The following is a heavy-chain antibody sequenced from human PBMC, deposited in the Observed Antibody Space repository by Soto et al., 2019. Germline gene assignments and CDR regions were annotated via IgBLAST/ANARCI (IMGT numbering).Heavy chain of an antibody. D-gene: IGHD3-10*01. Sequence: QVQLVQSGAEVKRPWSSVKVSCKASGDTFSFYSINWVRQAPGLGLEWMGRVNPILSLSNYAQRFQGRVTMTADKSTSTAYMVISSLRSEDTAIYYCATSYGSGYRAFDYWGQGAQVIVSS. CDR3: ATSYGSGYRAFDY. V-gene: IGHV1-69*02. CDR2: VNPILSLS. CDR1: GDTFSFYS. J-gene: IGHJ4*02.